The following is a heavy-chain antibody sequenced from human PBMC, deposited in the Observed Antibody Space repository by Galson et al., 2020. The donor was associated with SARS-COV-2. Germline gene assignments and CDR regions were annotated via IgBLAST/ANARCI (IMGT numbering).Heavy chain of an antibody. CDR2: ISAYNGNT. D-gene: IGHD2-15*01. Sequence: ASVKVSCKASGYTFTSYGISWVRQDPGQGLEWMGWISAYNGNTNYAQKLQGRVTMTTDTSTSTTYMELRSLRSDDTAVYYCARDAANYYYYGMDVWGQGTTVTVSS. J-gene: IGHJ6*02. CDR3: ARDAANYYYYGMDV. V-gene: IGHV1-18*01. CDR1: GYTFTSYG.